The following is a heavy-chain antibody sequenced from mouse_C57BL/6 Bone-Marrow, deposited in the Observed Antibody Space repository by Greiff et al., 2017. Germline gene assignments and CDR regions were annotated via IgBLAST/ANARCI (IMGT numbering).Heavy chain of an antibody. CDR3: ASEDGYYAWFAY. Sequence: EVKLLESGPVLVKPGASVKMSCKASGYTFTDYYMNWVKQSHGKSLEWIGVINPYNGGTSYNQKFKGKATLTVDKSSSTAYMELNSLTSEDSAVYYCASEDGYYAWFAYWGQGTLVTVSA. J-gene: IGHJ3*01. CDR1: GYTFTDYY. CDR2: INPYNGGT. V-gene: IGHV1-19*01. D-gene: IGHD2-3*01.